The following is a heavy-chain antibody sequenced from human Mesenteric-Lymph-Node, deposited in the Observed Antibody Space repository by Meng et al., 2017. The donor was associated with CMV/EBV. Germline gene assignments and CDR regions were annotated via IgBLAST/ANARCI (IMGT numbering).Heavy chain of an antibody. CDR2: ISSSGGTI. D-gene: IGHD6-19*01. J-gene: IGHJ4*02. Sequence: LSLTCAVSGFTLSNYEMNWVRQAPGKGLEWVSYISSSGGTIYYADSVKGRFTISRDDAENSLYLQMNGLRAEDTAMYYCARGHWLVYYFDYWGQGTLVTVSS. CDR1: GFTLSNYE. V-gene: IGHV3-48*03. CDR3: ARGHWLVYYFDY.